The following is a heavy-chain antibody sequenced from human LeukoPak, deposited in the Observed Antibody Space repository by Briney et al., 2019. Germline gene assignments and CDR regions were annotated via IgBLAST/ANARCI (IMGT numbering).Heavy chain of an antibody. CDR1: GFTFSDYY. D-gene: IGHD3-3*01. J-gene: IGHJ6*02. CDR2: ISYDGSNK. V-gene: IGHV3-30*18. Sequence: GGSLRLSCAASGFTFSDYYMSWIRQAPGKGLEWVAVISYDGSNKYYADSVKGRFTISRDNSKNTLYLQMNSLRAEDTAVYYCAKDLVPIWYYYYGMDVWGQGTTVTVSS. CDR3: AKDLVPIWYYYYGMDV.